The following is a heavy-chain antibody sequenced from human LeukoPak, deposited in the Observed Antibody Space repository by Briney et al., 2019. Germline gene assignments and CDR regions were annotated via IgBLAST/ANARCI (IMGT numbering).Heavy chain of an antibody. CDR2: IYYRGST. CDR1: GGSISSYY. CDR3: ARDRTRYMVV. Sequence: SETLSHTCTVSGGSISSYYWSWIRQSPGKGLEWIGYIYYRGSTDNNPSLKGRVTISVDTSKNQFSLKLSSVTAADTAVYYCARDRTRYMVVWGKDPSHTVSS. D-gene: IGHD1-7*01. V-gene: IGHV4-59*01. J-gene: IGHJ6*03.